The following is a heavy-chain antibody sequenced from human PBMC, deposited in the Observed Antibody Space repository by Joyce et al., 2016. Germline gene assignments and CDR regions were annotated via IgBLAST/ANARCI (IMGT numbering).Heavy chain of an antibody. CDR3: ARARTVVVAYTLRDGFDL. J-gene: IGHJ3*01. CDR2: IGASGGGT. CDR1: YGLSNIYV. V-gene: IGHV3-23*04. D-gene: IGHD2-15*01. Sequence: EMQLEESGGSLVHPGGSLRLPCRVSYGLSNIYVMAWVRQAPGKGLELISSIGASGGGTYYGDSVKGRFTVSSDNSKNIMDLQMTSLRIEDTATYYCARARTVVVAYTLRDGFDLWGQGTMVTVSS.